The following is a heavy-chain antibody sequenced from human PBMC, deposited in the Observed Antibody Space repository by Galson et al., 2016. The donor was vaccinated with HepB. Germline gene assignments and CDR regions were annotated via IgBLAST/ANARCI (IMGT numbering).Heavy chain of an antibody. Sequence: SVKVSCKASGYTFTNYPIHWVRQAPGQRLEWMGWINAGSGDTKYSQKFQGRVTITRDTSASTAYMELSSLRSEDTAVYYCARQDYDFWSAIKYYYHYYMDVWGKGTTVTVSS. CDR2: INAGSGDT. CDR1: GYTFTNYP. J-gene: IGHJ6*03. V-gene: IGHV1-3*01. D-gene: IGHD3-3*01. CDR3: ARQDYDFWSAIKYYYHYYMDV.